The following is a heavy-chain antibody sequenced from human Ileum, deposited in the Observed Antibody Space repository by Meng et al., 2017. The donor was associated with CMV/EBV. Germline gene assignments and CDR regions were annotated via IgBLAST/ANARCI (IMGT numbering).Heavy chain of an antibody. CDR1: GYIFSDYF. V-gene: IGHV1-2*02. CDR2: IIPSSGGT. Sequence: ASVKVSCKASGYIFSDYFIHWVRQAPGQGLEWMAFIIPSSGGTGAALKFQGRVTVTRDTSVNTVYMELRDLTSDDTAVYYCARTRKSNGGAGPENSWGQGTLVTVSS. CDR3: ARTRKSNGGAGPENS. J-gene: IGHJ1*01. D-gene: IGHD2-8*01.